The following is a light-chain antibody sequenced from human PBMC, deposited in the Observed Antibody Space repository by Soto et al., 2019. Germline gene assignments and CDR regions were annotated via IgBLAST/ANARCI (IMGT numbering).Light chain of an antibody. CDR2: DAS. Sequence: DIQMTQSPSTLSASVGDRVTITCRARQSISRWLAWYPQKPGKAPKLLIYDASRLESGDPSRFSGSGSGTEFTLTISSLQPDDFATYYCQQYNSYSYTFGQGTKLEIK. CDR1: QSISRW. J-gene: IGKJ2*01. V-gene: IGKV1-5*01. CDR3: QQYNSYSYT.